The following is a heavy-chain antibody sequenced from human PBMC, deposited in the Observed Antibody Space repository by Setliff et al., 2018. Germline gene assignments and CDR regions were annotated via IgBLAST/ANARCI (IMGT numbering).Heavy chain of an antibody. Sequence: ASVKVSCKATGYTLSRHYMHWARQAPGQGLEWMGIINPGGGSASIVQKFQGRVTMTTDTSTSTAYMELRSLGSDDTAVYYCSRLVRFCIRTSCQRLSGGEFWGQGTLVTVSS. CDR3: SRLVRFCIRTSCQRLSGGEF. J-gene: IGHJ4*02. CDR2: INPGGGSA. D-gene: IGHD2-2*01. V-gene: IGHV1-46*01. CDR1: GYTLSRHY.